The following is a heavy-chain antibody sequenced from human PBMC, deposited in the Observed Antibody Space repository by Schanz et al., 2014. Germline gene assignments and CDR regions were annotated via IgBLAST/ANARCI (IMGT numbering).Heavy chain of an antibody. Sequence: QVQLVESGGGVVQPGRSLRLSCAASGFTLSTYDMHWVRQAPGKGLEWVAVISFDGSNKYYADSVKGRFTISRDNSKNTLYLQMNSLRVEDTAVYYCARDYYGSGSYPWFDPGGQGTLVTVSS. CDR1: GFTLSTYD. CDR3: ARDYYGSGSYPWFDP. CDR2: ISFDGSNK. D-gene: IGHD3-10*01. J-gene: IGHJ5*02. V-gene: IGHV3-30*04.